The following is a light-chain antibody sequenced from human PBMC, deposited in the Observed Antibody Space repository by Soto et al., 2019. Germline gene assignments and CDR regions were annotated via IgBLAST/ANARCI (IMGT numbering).Light chain of an antibody. CDR1: QSVSSY. CDR3: QQRSNWPPYT. CDR2: DAS. V-gene: IGKV3-11*01. Sequence: EIVLTQSPATLSLSPGERATLSCRASQSVSSYLAWYQQKPGQAPRLLIYDASNRATGIPARFSGSASGTDFTLTISSREPEDFAVYYCQQRSNWPPYTFGQGTKLEIK. J-gene: IGKJ2*01.